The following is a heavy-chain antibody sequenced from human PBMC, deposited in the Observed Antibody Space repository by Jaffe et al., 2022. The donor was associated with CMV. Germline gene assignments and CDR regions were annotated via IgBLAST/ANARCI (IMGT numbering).Heavy chain of an antibody. CDR2: IRYSGDNT. Sequence: EVQLLESGGGLVQPGGSLRLSCAGSGFTFSSSDMTWVRQAPGKGLEWVSVIRYSGDNTQYADSVKGRFSVSRDSSKRTLYLQMNSLSAEDTAVYYCAKVGQWGVFNIWGQGTVVTVSS. J-gene: IGHJ3*02. CDR3: AKVGQWGVFNI. CDR1: GFTFSSSD. D-gene: IGHD6-19*01. V-gene: IGHV3-23*01.